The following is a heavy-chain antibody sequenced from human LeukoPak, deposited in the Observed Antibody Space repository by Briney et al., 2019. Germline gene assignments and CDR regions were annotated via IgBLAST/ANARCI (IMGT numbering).Heavy chain of an antibody. CDR3: AREGSGQIWDS. J-gene: IGHJ4*02. CDR1: GGFISSTSYY. V-gene: IGHV4-39*07. Sequence: PSETLSLNCTVSGGFISSTSYYWGWIRQPPGKGLEWIGGIFHTGSTYYNPSLKSRVTISVDTSNNQFSLKLSSVTAADTAVYYCAREGSGQIWDSWGQGTLVTVSS. CDR2: IFHTGST.